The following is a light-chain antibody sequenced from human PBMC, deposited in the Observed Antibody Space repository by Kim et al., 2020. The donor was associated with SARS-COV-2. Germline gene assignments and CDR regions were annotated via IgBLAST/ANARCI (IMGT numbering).Light chain of an antibody. V-gene: IGLV2-14*03. CDR2: DVT. CDR1: NSDIGDNNY. Sequence: GPSITIPCTGTNSDIGDNNYVSWYQQHPGKAPKLMIYDVTKRPSGVSSRFSGSTSGNTASLTISGLQTEDEAHYYCSAYRTNTALLFGGGTQLTVL. CDR3: SAYRTNTALL. J-gene: IGLJ2*01.